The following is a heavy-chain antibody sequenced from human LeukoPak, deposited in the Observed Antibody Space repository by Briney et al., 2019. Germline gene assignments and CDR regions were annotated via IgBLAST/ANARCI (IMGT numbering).Heavy chain of an antibody. V-gene: IGHV4-34*01. D-gene: IGHD3-3*01. J-gene: IGHJ6*03. Sequence: SETLSLTCAVYGGSFSGYYWSWIRQPPGKGLEWIGEINHSGSTNYNPSLKSRVTISVDTSKNQFSLKLSSVTAADTAVYYCRGGSPYYYYYYMDVWGEGTTVTVSS. CDR3: RGGSPYYYYYYMDV. CDR1: GGSFSGYY. CDR2: INHSGST.